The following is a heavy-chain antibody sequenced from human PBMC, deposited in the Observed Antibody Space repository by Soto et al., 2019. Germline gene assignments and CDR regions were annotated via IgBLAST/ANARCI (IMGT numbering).Heavy chain of an antibody. CDR1: GRSISYTNYY. CDR3: ATHGGYKAPLRS. Sequence: SETLFRTCTVSGRSISYTNYYRGWIRQPPGKGLEWIGSIFYSGTTYYNPSLKSRVTISVDTSKNQFSLQLSSVTAADTAVYHCATHGGYKAPLRSWGQGALVTVS. CDR2: IFYSGTT. V-gene: IGHV4-39*01. J-gene: IGHJ4*02. D-gene: IGHD4-17*01.